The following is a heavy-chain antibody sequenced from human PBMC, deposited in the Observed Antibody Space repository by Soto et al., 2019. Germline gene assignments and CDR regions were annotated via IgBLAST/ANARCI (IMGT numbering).Heavy chain of an antibody. CDR1: GDSLENLA. D-gene: IGHD3-3*01. CDR3: ARDGRTLRYLEWPAAFDS. Sequence: QVQLVQSGTEVRTPGSSVKVSCKASGDSLENLAISWVRQAPGQGFEWMGGVIPVLGTTDYAQDLQDRLTITADESTTTGFMELSSVKSEDTAVYFCARDGRTLRYLEWPAAFDSWGQGTLVTVSS. V-gene: IGHV1-69*01. CDR2: VIPVLGTT. J-gene: IGHJ5*01.